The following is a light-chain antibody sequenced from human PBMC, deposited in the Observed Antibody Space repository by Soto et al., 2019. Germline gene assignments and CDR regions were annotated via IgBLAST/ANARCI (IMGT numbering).Light chain of an antibody. CDR3: CSYAGSYV. V-gene: IGLV2-11*01. Sequence: QSVLTQPRSVSGSPGQSVTISCTGTRSDVGGYNYVSWYQQHPGKAPKLMIYDVSKRPSGVPDRFSGSKSGNTASLTISGLQAEDEADYYCCSYAGSYVFGTGTEVTVL. J-gene: IGLJ1*01. CDR1: RSDVGGYNY. CDR2: DVS.